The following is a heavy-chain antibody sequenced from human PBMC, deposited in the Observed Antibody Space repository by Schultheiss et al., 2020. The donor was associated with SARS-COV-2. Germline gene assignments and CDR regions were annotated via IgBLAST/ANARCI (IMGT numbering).Heavy chain of an antibody. D-gene: IGHD5-24*01. V-gene: IGHV3-30*04. J-gene: IGHJ4*02. Sequence: GGSLRLSCAASGFTFSSYAMHWVRQAPGKGLEWVAVISYDGSNKYYADSVKGRFTISRDNSKNTLYLQMNSLRAEDTAVYYCARENYSITGFDYWGQGTLVTVSS. CDR1: GFTFSSYA. CDR3: ARENYSITGFDY. CDR2: ISYDGSNK.